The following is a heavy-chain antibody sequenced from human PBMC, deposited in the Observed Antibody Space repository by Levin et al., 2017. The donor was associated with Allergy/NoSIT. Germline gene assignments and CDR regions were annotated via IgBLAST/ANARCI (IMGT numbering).Heavy chain of an antibody. CDR3: ARDRSDDYYGMDV. Sequence: SCAASGFTFSSYSMNWVRQAPGKGLEWVSYISSSSSTIYYADSVKGRFTISRDNAKNSLYLQMNSLRAEDTAVYYCARDRSDDYYGMDVWGQGTTVTVSS. V-gene: IGHV3-48*01. CDR1: GFTFSSYS. J-gene: IGHJ6*02. CDR2: ISSSSSTI.